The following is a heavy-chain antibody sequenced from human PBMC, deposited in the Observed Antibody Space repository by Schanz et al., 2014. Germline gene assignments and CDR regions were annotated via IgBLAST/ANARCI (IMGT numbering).Heavy chain of an antibody. J-gene: IGHJ4*02. D-gene: IGHD6-19*01. CDR2: MIGSGSSV. Sequence: EVQVVESGGGLVQPGGSLRLSCSASGFTFITYAMSWVRQAPGKGLEWVSRMIGSGSSVFYADSVKGRFTISRDNSKNTLYLLMNSLRAEDTAVYYCAKDLISGWSGFDYWGQGTLVTVSS. CDR1: GFTFITYA. CDR3: AKDLISGWSGFDY. V-gene: IGHV3-23*04.